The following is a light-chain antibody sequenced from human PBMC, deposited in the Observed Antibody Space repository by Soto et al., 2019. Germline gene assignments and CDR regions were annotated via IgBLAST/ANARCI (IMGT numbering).Light chain of an antibody. CDR1: QSFTTSQ. CDR2: GAS. V-gene: IGKV3-20*01. CDR3: QHYSSSPPAIT. J-gene: IGKJ5*01. Sequence: EIVMTQSPATLSVFPGERATLFCRASQSFTTSQLAWYQQRPGQAPRVLIYGASYRATGIPDRFSGGGSGTDFTLTISRLEPEDFAVYYCQHYSSSPPAITFGQGTR.